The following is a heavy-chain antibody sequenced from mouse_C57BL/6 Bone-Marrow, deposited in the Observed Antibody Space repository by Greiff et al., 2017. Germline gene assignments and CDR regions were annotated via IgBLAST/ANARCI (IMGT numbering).Heavy chain of an antibody. CDR1: GFSLTSYA. J-gene: IGHJ3*01. Sequence: VQLQQSGPGLVAPSQSLSITCTVSGFSLTSYAISWVRQPPGKGLEWLGVLWTGGGTNYNSALKSRLSISKDNSKSQVFLKMNSLQTDDTARYYCARIYGRAWFAYWGQGTLVTVSA. D-gene: IGHD1-1*01. CDR2: LWTGGGT. V-gene: IGHV2-9-1*01. CDR3: ARIYGRAWFAY.